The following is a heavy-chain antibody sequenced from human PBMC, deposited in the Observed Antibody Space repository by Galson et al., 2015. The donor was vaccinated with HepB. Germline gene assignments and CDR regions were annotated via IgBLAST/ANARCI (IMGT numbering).Heavy chain of an antibody. D-gene: IGHD3-10*01. CDR2: ISSSSSYT. V-gene: IGHV3-11*06. J-gene: IGHJ5*02. CDR1: GFTFSDYY. Sequence: SLRLSCAASGFTFSDYYMSWIRQAPGKGLEWVSYISSSSSYTNYADSVKGRFTISRDNAKNSLYLQMNSLRAEDTAVYYCATGEAGWFDPWGQGTLVTVSS. CDR3: ATGEAGWFDP.